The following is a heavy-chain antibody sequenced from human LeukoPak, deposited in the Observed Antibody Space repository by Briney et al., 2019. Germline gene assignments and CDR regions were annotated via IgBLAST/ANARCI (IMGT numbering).Heavy chain of an antibody. CDR1: GFTFSSYW. CDR2: IKQDGSEK. Sequence: QSGGSLRLSCAASGFTFSSYWMSWVRQAPGKGLEWVANIKQDGSEKYYVDSVKGRFTISRDNAKNSLYLQMNSLRAEDTAVYYCARGLRIAAAGSAYWGQGTLVTVSS. CDR3: ARGLRIAAAGSAY. J-gene: IGHJ4*02. D-gene: IGHD6-13*01. V-gene: IGHV3-7*03.